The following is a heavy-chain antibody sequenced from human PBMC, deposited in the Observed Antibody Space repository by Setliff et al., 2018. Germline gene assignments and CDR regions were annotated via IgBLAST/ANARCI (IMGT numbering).Heavy chain of an antibody. CDR1: GGSVSSGSYY. V-gene: IGHV4-61*09. D-gene: IGHD3-22*01. CDR2: IYKSGST. CDR3: ARAFDSSGCYGESHTHYFDN. J-gene: IGHJ4*02. Sequence: SETLSLTCTVSGGSVSSGSYYWSWIRQPAGKGLEWFGHIYKSGSTNYNPSLKSQVTMSLDTSKNQFSLNLYSVTAADTAVYYCARAFDSSGCYGESHTHYFDNWGQGTLVTVSS.